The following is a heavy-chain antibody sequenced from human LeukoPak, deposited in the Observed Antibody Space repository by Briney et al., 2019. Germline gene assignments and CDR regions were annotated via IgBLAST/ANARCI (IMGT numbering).Heavy chain of an antibody. J-gene: IGHJ1*01. D-gene: IGHD2-2*01. CDR2: IKQDGSEK. V-gene: IGHV3-7*01. CDR3: ARESVVVPSTITTEYFHH. Sequence: GGSLRLSCAASGFTFSTYWMSWVRQAPGKGLEWVANIKQDGSEKYYVDSVKGRFTISRDNAKNSLYLQMNNLRAEDTAVYYCARESVVVPSTITTEYFHHWGQGTLVTVSS. CDR1: GFTFSTYW.